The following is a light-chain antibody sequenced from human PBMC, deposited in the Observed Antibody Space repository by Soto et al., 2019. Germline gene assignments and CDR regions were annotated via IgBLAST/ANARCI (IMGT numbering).Light chain of an antibody. Sequence: DIQMNQSPPTLSSSVGARVTITCRTSQSIRHYLAWYQQMTGKAPKLLIYGASTLQSQVPSRFSGSGAGTEFTLTISSLQPDEFGTDSGQHHTSYSQSFGQGTKAEVK. CDR1: QSIRHY. J-gene: IGKJ1*01. V-gene: IGKV1-5*01. CDR2: GAS. CDR3: QHHTSYSQS.